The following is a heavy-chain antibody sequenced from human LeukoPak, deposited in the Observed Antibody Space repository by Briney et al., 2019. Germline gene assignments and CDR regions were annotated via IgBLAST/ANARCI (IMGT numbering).Heavy chain of an antibody. CDR2: VSSDGSKP. CDR1: GFAFNGYT. J-gene: IGHJ4*02. D-gene: IGHD2-21*02. V-gene: IGHV3-30*16. Sequence: PGGSLRLSCAVSGFAFNGYTMHWVRQAPGKGLEWVAVVSSDGSKPHHADSVTGRFTVSRDNSGSTLFLQMNSLRAEDTALYYCARGLPFATNVFDCWGQGTLVSVSS. CDR3: ARGLPFATNVFDC.